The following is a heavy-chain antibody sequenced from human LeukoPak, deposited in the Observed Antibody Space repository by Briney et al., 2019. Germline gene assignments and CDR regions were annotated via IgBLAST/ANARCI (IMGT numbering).Heavy chain of an antibody. V-gene: IGHV1-69*05. J-gene: IGHJ6*03. Sequence: EASVKVSCKASGGTFSSYAISWVRQAPGQGLEWMGGIIPIFGTANYAQKFQGRVTMTRNTSISTAYMELSSLRSEDTAVYYCARSGVIYYYYYYMDVWGKGTTVTISS. CDR1: GGTFSSYA. CDR2: IIPIFGTA. D-gene: IGHD3-10*01. CDR3: ARSGVIYYYYYYMDV.